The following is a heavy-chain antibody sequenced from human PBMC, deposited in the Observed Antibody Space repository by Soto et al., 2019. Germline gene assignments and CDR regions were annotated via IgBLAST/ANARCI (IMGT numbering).Heavy chain of an antibody. CDR2: TNSDGSVS. CDR1: GFTFSNYW. CDR3: ARGDCVGGTCYSLAGSFYYYMDV. Sequence: EVQLVESGGGLVQPGGSLRLSCAASGFTFSNYWMYWVRQAPVKGLVWVSRTNSDGSVSSYADSVKGRLTISRDNVKNTLYLQMNSLRAEDTAVYYCARGDCVGGTCYSLAGSFYYYMDVWGKGTTVTVFS. J-gene: IGHJ6*03. D-gene: IGHD2-15*01. V-gene: IGHV3-74*01.